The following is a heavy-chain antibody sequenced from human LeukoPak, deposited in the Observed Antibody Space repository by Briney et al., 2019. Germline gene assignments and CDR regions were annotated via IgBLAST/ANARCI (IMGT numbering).Heavy chain of an antibody. J-gene: IGHJ6*02. Sequence: SETLSLTCTVSGGSISSYYWSWIRQPPGKGLEWIGYIYYSGSTNYNPSLKSRVTISVDTSKNQFSLKLSSVTAADTAVHYCARETGSYYYGMDVWGQGTTVTVSS. CDR3: ARETGSYYYGMDV. CDR1: GGSISSYY. D-gene: IGHD1-14*01. V-gene: IGHV4-59*01. CDR2: IYYSGST.